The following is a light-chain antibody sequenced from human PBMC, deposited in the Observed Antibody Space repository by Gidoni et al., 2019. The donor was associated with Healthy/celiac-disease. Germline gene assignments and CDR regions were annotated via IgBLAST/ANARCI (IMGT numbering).Light chain of an antibody. CDR1: SLRSYY. V-gene: IGLV3-19*01. Sequence: SSELTPAPAVSVALGQTVRITCQGDSLRSYYASWYQQKPGQAPVVVIYGKNNRPSGIPDRFSGSSSGNTASLTITGAQAEDEADYYCNSRDSSGNHVVFGGGTKLTVL. J-gene: IGLJ2*01. CDR2: GKN. CDR3: NSRDSSGNHVV.